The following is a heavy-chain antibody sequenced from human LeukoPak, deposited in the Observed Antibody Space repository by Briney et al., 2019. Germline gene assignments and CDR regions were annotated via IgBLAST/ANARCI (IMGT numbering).Heavy chain of an antibody. V-gene: IGHV3-23*01. CDR1: GFTFSDFA. D-gene: IGHD2-21*02. Sequence: GGSLRLSCSVSGFTFSDFAMIWVRQAPGKGLEWVSTITSRRGHIYYSESVKGRFTISRDNSRNTLFLQMNNLRDDDTGLYYCAKDPNGDHVGAFDFWGLGTMVYVSS. CDR2: ITSRRGHI. J-gene: IGHJ3*01. CDR3: AKDPNGDHVGAFDF.